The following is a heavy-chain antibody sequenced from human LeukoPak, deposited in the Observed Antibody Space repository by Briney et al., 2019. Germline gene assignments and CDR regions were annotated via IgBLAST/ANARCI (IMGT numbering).Heavy chain of an antibody. Sequence: SETLSLTCTVSGGSISSYYWSWIRQPPGKGLEWIGEINHSGSTNYDPSLKSRVTISVDTSKNQFSLKLSSVTAADTAVYYCARDGRTYYYGSGSRFDYWGQGTLVTVSS. V-gene: IGHV4-34*01. D-gene: IGHD3-10*01. CDR1: GGSISSYY. CDR2: INHSGST. J-gene: IGHJ4*02. CDR3: ARDGRTYYYGSGSRFDY.